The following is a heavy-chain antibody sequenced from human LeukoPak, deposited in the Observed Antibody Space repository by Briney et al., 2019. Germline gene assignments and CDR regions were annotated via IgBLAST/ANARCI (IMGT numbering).Heavy chain of an antibody. CDR1: GYTFTSYA. Sequence: ASVKVSCKASGYTFTSYAMHWVRQAPGQRLEWMGWINAGNGNTKYSQKFQGRVTITRDTSASTAYMELSSLRSEDTAVYYCASLLAYCGGDCYYFDYWGQGTLVTVSS. CDR3: ASLLAYCGGDCYYFDY. D-gene: IGHD2-21*02. CDR2: INAGNGNT. J-gene: IGHJ4*02. V-gene: IGHV1-3*01.